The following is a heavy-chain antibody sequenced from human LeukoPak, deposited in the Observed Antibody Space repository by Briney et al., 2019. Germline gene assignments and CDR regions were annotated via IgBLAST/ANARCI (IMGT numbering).Heavy chain of an antibody. CDR1: GYSFTSYR. CDR3: ARQSYCSSTSCYTDNWFDP. D-gene: IGHD2-2*02. V-gene: IGHV5-51*01. Sequence: GESLKISCKGSGYSFTSYRIGWVRQMPGKGLEWMGIIYPGDSDTRYSPSFQGQVTISADKSISTVYLQWSSLKASDTAMYYCARQSYCSSTSCYTDNWFDPWGQGTLVTVSS. CDR2: IYPGDSDT. J-gene: IGHJ5*02.